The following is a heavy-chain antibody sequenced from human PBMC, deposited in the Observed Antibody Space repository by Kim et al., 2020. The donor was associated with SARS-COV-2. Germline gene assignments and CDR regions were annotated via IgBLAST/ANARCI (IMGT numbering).Heavy chain of an antibody. CDR3: AKDYGLLWFGEFHNWFDP. J-gene: IGHJ5*02. CDR2: ISGDGGST. D-gene: IGHD3-10*01. CDR1: GLTFDDYA. Sequence: GGSLRLSCAASGLTFDDYAMHWVRQAPGKGLEWVSLISGDGGSTYYADSVKGRFTISRDNSKNSLYLQMNSLRTEDTALYYCAKDYGLLWFGEFHNWFDPWGQGTLVTVSS. V-gene: IGHV3-43*02.